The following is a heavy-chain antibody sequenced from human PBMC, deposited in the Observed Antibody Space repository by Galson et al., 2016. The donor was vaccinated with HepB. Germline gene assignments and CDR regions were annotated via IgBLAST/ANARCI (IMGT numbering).Heavy chain of an antibody. Sequence: CAISGDSVSRISLAWNWIRQSPSRGLEWLGRTYYRSKWYNDYAASVKSRISINPDTSKNQFFLHLNSVTPEDTAVYYCARDYWGFFDYWGQGTLVTVSS. CDR1: GDSVSRISLA. V-gene: IGHV6-1*01. CDR2: TYYRSKWYN. J-gene: IGHJ4*02. D-gene: IGHD7-27*01. CDR3: ARDYWGFFDY.